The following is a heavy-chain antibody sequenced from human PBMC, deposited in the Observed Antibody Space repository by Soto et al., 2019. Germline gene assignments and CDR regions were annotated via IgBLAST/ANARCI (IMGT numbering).Heavy chain of an antibody. Sequence: PGGSLRLSCTASGFTFGDYAMSWFRQAPGKGLEWVGFIRSKAYGGTTEYAASVKGRFTISRDDSKSIAYLQMNSLKTEDTAVYYCTRCGFWSGYYTGHYYYMDVWGKGTTVNVS. CDR2: IRSKAYGGTT. CDR3: TRCGFWSGYYTGHYYYMDV. J-gene: IGHJ6*03. V-gene: IGHV3-49*03. CDR1: GFTFGDYA. D-gene: IGHD3-3*01.